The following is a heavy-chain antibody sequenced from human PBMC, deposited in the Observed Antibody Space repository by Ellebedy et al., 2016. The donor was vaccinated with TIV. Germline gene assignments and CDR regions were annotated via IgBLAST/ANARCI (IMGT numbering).Heavy chain of an antibody. Sequence: ASVKVSCKASGYILTVYYMHWVRQAPGQGLEWMGWINPYSGGTNYAQKFQGRVTMTRDTSISTAYMELSRLRSDDTAVYYCAREWQWLAHFDYWGQGTLVTVSS. J-gene: IGHJ4*02. CDR3: AREWQWLAHFDY. CDR1: GYILTVYY. CDR2: INPYSGGT. V-gene: IGHV1-2*02. D-gene: IGHD6-19*01.